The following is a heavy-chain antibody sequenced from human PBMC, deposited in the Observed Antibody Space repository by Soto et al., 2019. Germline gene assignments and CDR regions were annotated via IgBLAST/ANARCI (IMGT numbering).Heavy chain of an antibody. V-gene: IGHV3-23*01. CDR1: GFTFSNYA. CDR3: AREFAPGSPKYDY. D-gene: IGHD3-10*01. CDR2: FTRSGNT. Sequence: GGSLRLSCAASGFTFSNYAMSWVRQAPGKGLEWVSTFTRSGNTYYADSVKGRFTIYRDNSKNTLYLQMDSLRAEDTAVYYCAREFAPGSPKYDYWGLGTLVTVSS. J-gene: IGHJ4*02.